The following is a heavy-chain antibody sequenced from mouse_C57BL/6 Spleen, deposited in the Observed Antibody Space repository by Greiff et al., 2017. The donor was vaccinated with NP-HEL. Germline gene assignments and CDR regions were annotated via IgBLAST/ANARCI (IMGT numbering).Heavy chain of an antibody. D-gene: IGHD2-3*01. V-gene: IGHV1-9*01. Sequence: QVQLQQSGAELMKPGASVKLSCKATGYTFTGYWIEWVKQRPGHGLEWIGEILPGSGSTAYNQKFKGKAILTADKSSSTAYMELRSLTSEDSAVYYCTKVYDGYPYYYAMDYWGQGTSVTVSS. CDR1: GYTFTGYW. J-gene: IGHJ4*01. CDR3: TKVYDGYPYYYAMDY. CDR2: ILPGSGST.